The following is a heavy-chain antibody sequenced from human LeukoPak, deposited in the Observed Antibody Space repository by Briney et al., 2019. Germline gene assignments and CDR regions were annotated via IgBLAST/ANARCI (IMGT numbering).Heavy chain of an antibody. D-gene: IGHD3-9*01. CDR2: IYYSESA. V-gene: IGHV4-59*01. Sequence: SETLSLTCTVSGGSINFYYWSWIRQPPGKRLEWIGCIYYSESATYNPSLKSRVTISLDTSKNQFFLKLSSVTAADTAVYYCARKRSFDLWGQGTLVTVSS. J-gene: IGHJ4*02. CDR1: GGSINFYY. CDR3: ARKRSFDL.